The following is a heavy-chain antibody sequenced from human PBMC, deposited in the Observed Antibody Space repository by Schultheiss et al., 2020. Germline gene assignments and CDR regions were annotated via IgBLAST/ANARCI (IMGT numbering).Heavy chain of an antibody. CDR3: ARSFKSYSSDWYWFYP. J-gene: IGHJ5*02. CDR1: GGSISSYY. CDR2: IYYSGST. V-gene: IGHV4-59*01. Sequence: SATLSLTCTVSGGSISSYYWSWIRQPPGKGLEWIGYIYYSGSTNYNPSLKSRVTISVDTSKNQFSLKLSSVTAAYTAVYYCARSFKSYSSDWYWFYPWGPGTLVTVSS. D-gene: IGHD6-19*01.